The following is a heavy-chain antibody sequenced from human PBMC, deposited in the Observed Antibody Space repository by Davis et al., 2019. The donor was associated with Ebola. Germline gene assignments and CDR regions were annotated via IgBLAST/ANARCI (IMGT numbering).Heavy chain of an antibody. D-gene: IGHD6-19*01. CDR1: GYTFTSYD. Sequence: ASVKVSCKASGYTFTSYDINWVRQATGQGLEWMGWMNPNSGNTGYAQKFQGRVTITRNTSISTAYMELSSLRSEDTAVYYCARGRYSSGWGDWFDPWGQGTLVTVSS. CDR3: ARGRYSSGWGDWFDP. CDR2: MNPNSGNT. V-gene: IGHV1-8*03. J-gene: IGHJ5*02.